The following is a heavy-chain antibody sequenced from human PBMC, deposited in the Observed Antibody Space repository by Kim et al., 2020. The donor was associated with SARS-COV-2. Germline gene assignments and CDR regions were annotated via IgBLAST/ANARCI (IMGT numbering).Heavy chain of an antibody. CDR2: IYYRGST. Sequence: SETLSLTCTVSGGSISTKYWSWLRQPPGKGLEWIGYIYYRGSTNYNPSLKSRVTMSVDTSKNQFSLKLTSLTAADTAVYYCARETEYNWFDAWAQGTLV. V-gene: IGHV4-59*13. CDR1: GGSISTKY. J-gene: IGHJ5*02. CDR3: ARETEYNWFDA.